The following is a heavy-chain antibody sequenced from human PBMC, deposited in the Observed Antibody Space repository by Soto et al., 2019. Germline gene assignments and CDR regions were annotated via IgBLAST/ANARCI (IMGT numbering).Heavy chain of an antibody. CDR3: ARDLEFRDGNISHLDY. V-gene: IGHV1-69*13. J-gene: IGHJ4*02. CDR1: GGTFRNHV. D-gene: IGHD3-10*01. CDR2: IIPIIGTP. Sequence: ASVKVSCKASGGTFRNHVFNWVRQAPGQGLEWMGGIIPIIGTPNYAQKFQGRVTITADASTNTVYLEVSSLRSQDTAVYYCARDLEFRDGNISHLDYWGQGALVTVSS.